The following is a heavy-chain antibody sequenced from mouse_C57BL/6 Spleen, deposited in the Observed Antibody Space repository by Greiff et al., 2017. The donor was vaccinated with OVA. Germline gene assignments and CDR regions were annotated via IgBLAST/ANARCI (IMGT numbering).Heavy chain of an antibody. J-gene: IGHJ4*01. CDR2: IYPGSGST. CDR3: ARCSSGYVDYAMDY. D-gene: IGHD3-2*02. Sequence: VKLQQPGAELVKPGASVKMSCKASGYTFTSYWITWVKQRPGQGLEWIGDIYPGSGSTNYNEKFKSKATLTVDTSSSTAYMQLSSLTSEDSAVYYCARCSSGYVDYAMDYWGQGTSVTVSS. CDR1: GYTFTSYW. V-gene: IGHV1-55*01.